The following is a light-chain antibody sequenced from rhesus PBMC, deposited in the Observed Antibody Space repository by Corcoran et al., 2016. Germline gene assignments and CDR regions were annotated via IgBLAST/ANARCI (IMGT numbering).Light chain of an antibody. CDR3: MQSLHPPHS. Sequence: DIVMTQTPLSLPVTPGEPASISCRSSQSLLDSEDGNTYLEWYLPKPGQSPPPLIYEVSNRASGVPDRFSGRGSDTDFTLKISRVEAEDVGVYYCMQSLHPPHSFGQGTKVEIK. CDR2: EVS. CDR1: QSLLDSEDGNTY. V-gene: IGKV2S20*01. J-gene: IGKJ2*01.